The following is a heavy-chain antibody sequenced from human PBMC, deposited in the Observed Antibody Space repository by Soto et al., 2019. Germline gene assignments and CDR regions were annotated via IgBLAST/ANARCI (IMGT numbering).Heavy chain of an antibody. J-gene: IGHJ4*02. D-gene: IGHD1-26*01. CDR1: GFTFSSYA. CDR3: ARDSRELRAFDY. CDR2: ISYDGSNK. V-gene: IGHV3-30-3*01. Sequence: GGSLRLSCAASGFTFSSYAMHWVRQAPGKGLEWVAVISYDGSNKYYADSVKGRFTISRDNSKNTLYLQMNSLRAEDTAVYYCARDSRELRAFDYWAREPWSPSPQ.